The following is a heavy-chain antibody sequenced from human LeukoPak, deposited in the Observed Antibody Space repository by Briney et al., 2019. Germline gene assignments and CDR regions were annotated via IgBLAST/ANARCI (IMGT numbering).Heavy chain of an antibody. CDR1: GFTFSDYY. Sequence: GGSLRLSCAASGFTFSDYYMSWIRQAPGKGLEWVSYISSSGSTIYYADSVKGRFTISRDNAKNSLYLQMNSLRAEDTAVYYCARCYYDSSGYPKYYYYYYMDVWGKGTTVTISS. D-gene: IGHD3-22*01. V-gene: IGHV3-11*01. J-gene: IGHJ6*03. CDR3: ARCYYDSSGYPKYYYYYYMDV. CDR2: ISSSGSTI.